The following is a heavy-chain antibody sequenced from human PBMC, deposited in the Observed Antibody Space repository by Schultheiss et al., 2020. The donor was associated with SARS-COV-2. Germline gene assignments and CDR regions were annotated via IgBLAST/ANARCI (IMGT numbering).Heavy chain of an antibody. Sequence: GGSLRLSCVGSGFTFSTYAMTWVRQAPGKGLEWVANIKQDGSEKYYVDSVKGRFTISRDNAKNSLYLQMNSLRAEDTAVYYCARIDSSGWLGGAFDIWGQGTMVTVS. J-gene: IGHJ3*02. CDR3: ARIDSSGWLGGAFDI. V-gene: IGHV3-7*01. D-gene: IGHD6-19*01. CDR2: IKQDGSEK. CDR1: GFTFSTYA.